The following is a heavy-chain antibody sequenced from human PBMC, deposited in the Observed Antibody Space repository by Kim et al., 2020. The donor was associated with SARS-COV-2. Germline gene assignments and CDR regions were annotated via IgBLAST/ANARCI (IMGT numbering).Heavy chain of an antibody. J-gene: IGHJ4*02. Sequence: YADSVKVRFTISRDNAKTTLYLQMNSLRAEDTAVYYCASVGDYDSSVFDYWGQGTLVTVSS. CDR3: ASVGDYDSSVFDY. V-gene: IGHV3-74*01. D-gene: IGHD3-22*01.